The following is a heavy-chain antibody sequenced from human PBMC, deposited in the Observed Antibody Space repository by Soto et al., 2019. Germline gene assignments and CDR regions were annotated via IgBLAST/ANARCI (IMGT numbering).Heavy chain of an antibody. V-gene: IGHV3-48*01. D-gene: IGHD2-21*02. J-gene: IGHJ3*02. CDR3: ARDTARAFDI. CDR2: ISSSSSTI. Sequence: EVQLVESGGGLVQPGGSLRLSCAASGFTFSSYSMNWVRQAPGKGLEWVSYISSSSSTIYYADSVKGRFTISRDNAKNSLDLQMNSLRAEDTAVYYCARDTARAFDIWGQGTMVTVSS. CDR1: GFTFSSYS.